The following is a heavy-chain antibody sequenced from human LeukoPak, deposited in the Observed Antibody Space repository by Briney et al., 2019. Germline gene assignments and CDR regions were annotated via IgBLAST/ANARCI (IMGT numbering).Heavy chain of an antibody. Sequence: QSGGSLRLSCVASGFPFSSYWMTWVRQAPGKGLEWVGRTRNEANIYTTKYAASVKGRFTISRDDSKNSLYLQMNSLKTEDTAVYYCASPVGATTVRAFDIWGQGTMVTVSS. V-gene: IGHV3-72*01. CDR2: TRNEANIYTT. CDR3: ASPVGATTVRAFDI. D-gene: IGHD1-26*01. CDR1: GFPFSSYW. J-gene: IGHJ3*02.